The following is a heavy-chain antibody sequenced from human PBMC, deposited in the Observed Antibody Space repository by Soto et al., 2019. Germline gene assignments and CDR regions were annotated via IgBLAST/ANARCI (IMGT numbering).Heavy chain of an antibody. V-gene: IGHV1-46*01. Sequence: QVQLVQSGAEVKRPGASVRLSCRTSGYPFSNYFVLWVRQAPGQGLEWMGMMNTSGGDTSYAQKSKGRITMSRETSTSTAYMELITLRSDDTAVYYCARERDSSSSDFWGRYMDVWGQGTRVTVSA. CDR3: ARERDSSSSDFWGRYMDV. CDR2: MNTSGGDT. D-gene: IGHD6-6*01. J-gene: IGHJ6*01. CDR1: GYPFSNYF.